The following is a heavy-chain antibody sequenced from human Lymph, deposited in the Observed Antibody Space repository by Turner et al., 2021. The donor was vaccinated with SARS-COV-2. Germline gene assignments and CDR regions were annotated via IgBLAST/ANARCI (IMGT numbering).Heavy chain of an antibody. CDR2: IYSGGST. Sequence: EVQLVESGGGLVQPGGSLRLSCAASGFTVSSNYMTWVRQDPGKGLEWVSVIYSGGSTYYADSVKGRFTISRHNSKHTLYLQMNSLRAEDTAVYYCARDEGHYGMDVWGQGTTVTVSS. CDR3: ARDEGHYGMDV. CDR1: GFTVSSNY. V-gene: IGHV3-53*04. J-gene: IGHJ6*02.